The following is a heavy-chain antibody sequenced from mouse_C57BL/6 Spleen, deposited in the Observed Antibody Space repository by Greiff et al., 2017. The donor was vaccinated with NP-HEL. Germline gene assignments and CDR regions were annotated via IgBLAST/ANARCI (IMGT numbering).Heavy chain of an antibody. Sequence: EVKLQESGPGLVKPSQSLSLTCSVTGYSITSGYYWNWIRQFPGNKLEWMGYISYDGSNNSNPSLKNRIPITRDTSKNQFFLKLNYVTTEDTATYYCAREDSNYGDFDVWGTGTTVTVSS. J-gene: IGHJ1*03. CDR1: GYSITSGYY. CDR2: ISYDGSN. CDR3: AREDSNYGDFDV. D-gene: IGHD2-5*01. V-gene: IGHV3-6*01.